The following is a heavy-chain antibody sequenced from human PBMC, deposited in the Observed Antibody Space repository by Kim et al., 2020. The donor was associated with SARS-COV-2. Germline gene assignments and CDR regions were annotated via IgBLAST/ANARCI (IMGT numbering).Heavy chain of an antibody. J-gene: IGHJ3*02. CDR3: ARDSTFSGTDAFDI. Sequence: AQKHQGRGTITTDTSTSTAYMELRSLRSDDTAVYYCARDSTFSGTDAFDIWGQGTMVTVSS. D-gene: IGHD1-1*01. V-gene: IGHV1-18*01.